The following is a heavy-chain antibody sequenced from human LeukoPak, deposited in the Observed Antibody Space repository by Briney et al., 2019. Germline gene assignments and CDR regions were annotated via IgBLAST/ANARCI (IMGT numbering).Heavy chain of an antibody. CDR2: ISSSSCTI. J-gene: IGHJ4*02. V-gene: IGHV3-48*01. D-gene: IGHD6-19*01. CDR3: ASGSNGFKRY. Sequence: PGGSLRLSCAASGFTFSSYTMNWVPHAPAKGLEGVSYISSSSCTIYYADSVKGRFTISRDNVKNALYLQMSSLRAENTAVYYCASGSNGFKRYWGQGTLVTVSS. CDR1: GFTFSSYT.